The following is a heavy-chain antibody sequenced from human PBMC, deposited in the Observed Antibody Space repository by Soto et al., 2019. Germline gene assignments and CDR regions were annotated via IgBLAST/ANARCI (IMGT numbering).Heavy chain of an antibody. CDR1: GFTFSSYG. CDR3: AKDSWGTTYYYYYGMDV. V-gene: IGHV3-30*18. Sequence: GGSLRLSCAASGFTFSSYGMHWVRQAPGKGLEWVAVISYDGSNKYYADSVKGRFTISRDNSKNTLYLQMNSLRAEDTAVYYCAKDSWGTTYYYYYGMDVWGQGTTVTVSS. J-gene: IGHJ6*02. CDR2: ISYDGSNK. D-gene: IGHD3-16*01.